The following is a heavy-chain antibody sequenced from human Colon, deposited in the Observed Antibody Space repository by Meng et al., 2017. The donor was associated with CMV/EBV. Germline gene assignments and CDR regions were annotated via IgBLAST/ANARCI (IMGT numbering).Heavy chain of an antibody. CDR1: GGTFLSYG. Sequence: SVKVSCKASGGTFLSYGYSWVRQAPGQGLEWMGGIIPVIGTANYAQKFQGRATITADRSTSTAYLELSGLRSEDTAVYYCATDTLARGVIEYFYGMDVWGQGTTVTV. CDR3: ATDTLARGVIEYFYGMDV. V-gene: IGHV1-69*06. J-gene: IGHJ6*02. D-gene: IGHD3-10*01. CDR2: IIPVIGTA.